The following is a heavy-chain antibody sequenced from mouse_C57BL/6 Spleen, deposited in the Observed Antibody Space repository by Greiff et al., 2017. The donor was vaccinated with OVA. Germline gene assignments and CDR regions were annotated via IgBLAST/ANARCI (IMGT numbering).Heavy chain of an antibody. V-gene: IGHV1-82*01. J-gene: IGHJ2*01. D-gene: IGHD2-10*02. CDR1: GYAFSSSW. CDR3: ARSEYSIDY. Sequence: QVQLQQSGPELVKPGASVKISCKASGYAFSSSWMNWVKQRPGKGLEWIGRIYPGDGDTNYNGKFKGKATLTADKSSSTAYMQLSSLTSEDSAVYFCARSEYSIDYWGQGTTLTVSS. CDR2: IYPGDGDT.